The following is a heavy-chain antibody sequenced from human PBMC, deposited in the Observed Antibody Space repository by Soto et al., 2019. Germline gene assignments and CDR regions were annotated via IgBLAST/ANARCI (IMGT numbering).Heavy chain of an antibody. D-gene: IGHD5-12*01. Sequence: ASVKVSCKASGYTFTSYGISWVRQAPGQGLEWMGWISAYNGNTNYAQKLQGRVTMTTDTSTSTAYMELRSLRAEDTAVYYCAKPRDIVATKSVYFDYWGQGTLVTVSS. J-gene: IGHJ4*02. CDR3: AKPRDIVATKSVYFDY. CDR2: ISAYNGNT. CDR1: GYTFTSYG. V-gene: IGHV1-18*01.